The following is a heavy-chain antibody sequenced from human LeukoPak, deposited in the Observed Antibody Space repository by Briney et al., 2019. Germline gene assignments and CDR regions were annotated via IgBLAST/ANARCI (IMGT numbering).Heavy chain of an antibody. CDR2: ISGSGGST. CDR3: TRDQTPYY. V-gene: IGHV3-23*01. Sequence: GGTLRLSCAASGFTFSSYGMSWVRQAPGKGLEWVSAISGSGGSTYYADSVKGRFTISRDNSKNTLYLQMNSLKTEDTGVYYCTRDQTPYYWGQGTLVTVSS. CDR1: GFTFSSYG. J-gene: IGHJ4*02.